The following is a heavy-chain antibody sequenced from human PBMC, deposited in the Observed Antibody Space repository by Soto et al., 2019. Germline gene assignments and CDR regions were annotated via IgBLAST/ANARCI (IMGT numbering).Heavy chain of an antibody. CDR2: ISSSSSYI. D-gene: IGHD1-1*01. J-gene: IGHJ4*02. Sequence: ESGGGLVKPGGSLRLSCAASGFTFSSYSMNWVRQAPGKGLEWVSSISSSSSYIYYADSVKGRFTISRDNAKNSLYLQMNSLRAEDTAVYYCARAPRQQGDYVDYWGQGTLVTVSS. CDR3: ARAPRQQGDYVDY. V-gene: IGHV3-21*01. CDR1: GFTFSSYS.